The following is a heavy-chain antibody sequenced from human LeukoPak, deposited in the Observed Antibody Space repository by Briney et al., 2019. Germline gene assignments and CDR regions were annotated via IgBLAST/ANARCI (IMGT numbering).Heavy chain of an antibody. J-gene: IGHJ3*02. CDR1: GGSISSGDYY. CDR3: ARVWDEWEPPGEGEAFDI. CDR2: IYYSGST. Sequence: SETLSLTCTVSGGSISSGDYYWSWIRQPPGKGLEWIGYIYYSGSTYYNPSLKSRVTISVDTSKNQFSLKLSSVTAADTAVYYCARVWDEWEPPGEGEAFDIWGQGTMVTVSS. V-gene: IGHV4-30-4*08. D-gene: IGHD1-26*01.